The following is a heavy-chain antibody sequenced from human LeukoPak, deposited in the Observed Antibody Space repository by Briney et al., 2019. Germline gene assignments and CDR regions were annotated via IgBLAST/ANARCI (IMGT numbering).Heavy chain of an antibody. CDR3: ATHTGGYNYWWFDI. D-gene: IGHD5-24*01. CDR2: IIPVYGTA. V-gene: IGHV1-69*13. J-gene: IGHJ5*02. Sequence: ASVKVSCKASGHTFSNYPIIWVRLAPGRGLECLGGIIPVYGTANYAQMLHGRITLTAQESTATAYMELRRLTSDDTDMYFCATHTGGYNYWWFDIWGQGTLVTVSS. CDR1: GHTFSNYP.